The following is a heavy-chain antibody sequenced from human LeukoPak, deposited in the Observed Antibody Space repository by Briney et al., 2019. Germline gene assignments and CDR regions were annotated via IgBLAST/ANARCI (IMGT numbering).Heavy chain of an antibody. CDR1: GASISNYY. D-gene: IGHD1-26*01. Sequence: SETLSLTCTVSGASISNYYWSWIRQTPEKGLEWMGHIHSSGGSSYYPSLKSRLTLSIDTSRNQLSLKLPSVTAADTAVYFCARLGSYHDFWGQGTLVTVSS. CDR3: ARLGSYHDF. J-gene: IGHJ4*02. V-gene: IGHV4-4*09. CDR2: IHSSGGS.